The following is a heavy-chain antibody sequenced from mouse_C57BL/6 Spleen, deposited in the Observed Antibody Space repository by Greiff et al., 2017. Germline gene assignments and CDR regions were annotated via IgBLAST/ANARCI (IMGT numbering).Heavy chain of an antibody. CDR3: ARDGDAMDY. Sequence: DVQLVESGGGLVKPGGSLKLSCAASGFTFSSYAMSWVRQTPEKRLEWVATISDGGSYTYYPDNVKGRFTISRDNAKNNLYLQMSHLKSEDTAMYYCARDGDAMDYWGQGTSVTVSS. V-gene: IGHV5-4*01. J-gene: IGHJ4*01. CDR1: GFTFSSYA. CDR2: ISDGGSYT.